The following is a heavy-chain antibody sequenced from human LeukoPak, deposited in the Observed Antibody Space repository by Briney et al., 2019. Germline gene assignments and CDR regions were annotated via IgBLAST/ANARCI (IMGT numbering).Heavy chain of an antibody. D-gene: IGHD3-9*01. CDR3: ARGGEADYDILTGYYKD. V-gene: IGHV1-2*06. Sequence: ASVKVSCKASGYTFTGYYMHWVRQAPGQGLEWMGRINPNSGGTNYAQKFQGRVTMTRDTSLSTAYMELSRLRSYDTAVYYCARGGEADYDILTGYYKDWGQGTMVTVSS. CDR1: GYTFTGYY. J-gene: IGHJ3*01. CDR2: INPNSGGT.